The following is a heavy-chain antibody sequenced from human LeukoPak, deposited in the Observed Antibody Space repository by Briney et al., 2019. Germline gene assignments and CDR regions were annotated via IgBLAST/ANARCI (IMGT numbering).Heavy chain of an antibody. CDR3: ARDRIAVAGGYYYGMDV. J-gene: IGHJ6*02. CDR1: GFTFSSYR. Sequence: GGSLRLSFAASGFTFSSYRMNWVRQAPGKGLEWVSYISSSSSTIYYADSVKGRFTISRDNAKNSLYLQMNSLRDEDTAVYYCARDRIAVAGGYYYGMDVWGQGTTVTVSS. V-gene: IGHV3-48*02. D-gene: IGHD6-19*01. CDR2: ISSSSSTI.